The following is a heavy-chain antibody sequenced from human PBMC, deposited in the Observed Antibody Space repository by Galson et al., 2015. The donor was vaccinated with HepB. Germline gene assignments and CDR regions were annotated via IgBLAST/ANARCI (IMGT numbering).Heavy chain of an antibody. Sequence: SLRLSCAASGFTFSIYSMNWVHQAPGKGLEWVSYISSSSSGRYYADSVKGRFTISRDNAKNSLYLQMDSLGDEDTAVYYCARGTGFYPDYWGQGTLVTVSS. J-gene: IGHJ4*02. D-gene: IGHD3-9*01. CDR2: ISSSSSGR. V-gene: IGHV3-48*02. CDR1: GFTFSIYS. CDR3: ARGTGFYPDY.